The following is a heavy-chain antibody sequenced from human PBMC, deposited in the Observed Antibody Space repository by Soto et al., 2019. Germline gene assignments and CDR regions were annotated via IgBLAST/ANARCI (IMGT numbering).Heavy chain of an antibody. J-gene: IGHJ4*02. CDR2: ISWNSGSI. CDR1: GFTFDDYA. V-gene: IGHV3-9*01. CDR3: AKGYCSSTSCYVDY. D-gene: IGHD2-2*01. Sequence: EVQLVESGGGLVQPGRSLRLSCAASGFTFDDYAMHWVRQAPGKGLEWVSGISWNSGSIGYADSVKGRFTISRDNAKNSLYLQMNSLRAEDTALYFCAKGYCSSTSCYVDYLGQGTLVTVSS.